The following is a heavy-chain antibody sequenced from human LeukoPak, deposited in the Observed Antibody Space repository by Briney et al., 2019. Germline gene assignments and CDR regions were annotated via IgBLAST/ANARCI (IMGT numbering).Heavy chain of an antibody. CDR2: ISGSGGST. V-gene: IGHV3-23*01. Sequence: GGSLRLSCAASRFTFSRYAMSGVGQAPGKGLDWVSAISGSGGSTYYADSVKGRCTISSDNSKNTLYLQMNSIRAEDTAVYYCAKESLDDYRDYVIDYCGQGTVVTVSS. CDR1: RFTFSRYA. CDR3: AKESLDDYRDYVIDY. D-gene: IGHD4-17*01. J-gene: IGHJ4*02.